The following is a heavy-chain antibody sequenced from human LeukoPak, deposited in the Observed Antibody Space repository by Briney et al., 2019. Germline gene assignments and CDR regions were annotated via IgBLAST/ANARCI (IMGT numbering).Heavy chain of an antibody. V-gene: IGHV3-9*01. D-gene: IGHD1-26*01. Sequence: PGGSLRLSCAASGFTFDDYAMHWVRQAPGKGLEWVSGISWNSGSIGYADSVKGRFTISRDNAKNSLYLQMNSLRAEDTALYYCAKDIAPIVGATTDGGFDYWAREPWSPSPQ. J-gene: IGHJ4*02. CDR1: GFTFDDYA. CDR3: AKDIAPIVGATTDGGFDY. CDR2: ISWNSGSI.